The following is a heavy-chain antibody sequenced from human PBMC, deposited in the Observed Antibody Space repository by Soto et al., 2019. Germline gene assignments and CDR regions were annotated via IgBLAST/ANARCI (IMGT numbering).Heavy chain of an antibody. CDR1: GDSISNSRFY. Sequence: LQLQESGPGLVKSSETLSLTCSVSGDSISNSRFYWAWIRQPPGEGLEWIGSIYHTGNAYYNPSLKSRVTIFVDTSKNQFSLKLTSVTAADTALYYCARDYFDSSDYTTNWFDPWGQGTLVTVSS. CDR2: IYHTGNA. CDR3: ARDYFDSSDYTTNWFDP. J-gene: IGHJ5*02. V-gene: IGHV4-39*01. D-gene: IGHD3-22*01.